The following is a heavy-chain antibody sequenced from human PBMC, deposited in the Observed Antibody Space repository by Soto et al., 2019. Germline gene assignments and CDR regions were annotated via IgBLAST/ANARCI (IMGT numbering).Heavy chain of an antibody. V-gene: IGHV1-2*02. Sequence: QVQLVQSGAEVKKPGASVKVSCKASGYTFTGYYMHWVRQAPGQGLEWMGWINPNSGGTNYAQKFQGRVTMTRDTSISTAYMELSRLRPDDTAVYYCARGSDAYYYDSSGYYLDYWGQGTLVTVSS. CDR1: GYTFTGYY. CDR2: INPNSGGT. J-gene: IGHJ4*02. D-gene: IGHD3-22*01. CDR3: ARGSDAYYYDSSGYYLDY.